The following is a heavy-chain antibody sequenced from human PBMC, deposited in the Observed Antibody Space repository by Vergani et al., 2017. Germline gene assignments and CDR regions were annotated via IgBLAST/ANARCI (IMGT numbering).Heavy chain of an antibody. CDR2: IKSKADGGTT. V-gene: IGHV3-15*01. D-gene: IGHD6-19*01. Sequence: EVQLVESGGGLVKPGGSLRLSCAASGFTFTNAWMSWVRQAPGKGLEWVGRIKSKADGGTTDYAAPVKGRFTISRDDSKNTLYLQMNSLRAEDTAVYYCAKDTIAVAGIFYWGQGTLVTVSS. CDR3: AKDTIAVAGIFY. J-gene: IGHJ4*02. CDR1: GFTFTNAW.